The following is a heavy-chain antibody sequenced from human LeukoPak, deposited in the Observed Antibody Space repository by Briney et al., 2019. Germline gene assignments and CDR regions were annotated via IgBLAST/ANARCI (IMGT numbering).Heavy chain of an antibody. D-gene: IGHD2-15*01. Sequence: GGSLRLSCVASGFTFSNYAMTWVRQTPGKGLEWVSTISGRDISTYYPDSVKGRFTISRDNSKITLYLQMNNLRAEDTAVYYCARVAIDGNCYQSDYWGQGALVTVSS. V-gene: IGHV3-23*01. CDR3: ARVAIDGNCYQSDY. CDR2: ISGRDIST. CDR1: GFTFSNYA. J-gene: IGHJ4*02.